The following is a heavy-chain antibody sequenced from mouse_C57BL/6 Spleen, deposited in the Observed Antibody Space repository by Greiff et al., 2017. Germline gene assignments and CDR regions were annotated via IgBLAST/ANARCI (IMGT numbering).Heavy chain of an antibody. CDR2: IHPNSGST. CDR3: VRDEYDSVAWDC. V-gene: IGHV1-64*01. Sequence: QVQLQQPGAELVKPGASVKLSCKASGYTFTGYWMHWVKQRPGQGLEWIGMIHPNSGSTNYNEKFKRKATLTVDKSSSTAYMQLRSLTSEDSAVYFCVRDEYDSVAWDCRGQGTSVTFSS. J-gene: IGHJ4*01. CDR1: GYTFTGYW. D-gene: IGHD2-4*01.